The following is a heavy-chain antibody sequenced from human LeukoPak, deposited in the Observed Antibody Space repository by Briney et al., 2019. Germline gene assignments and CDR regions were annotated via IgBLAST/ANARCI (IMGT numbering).Heavy chain of an antibody. J-gene: IGHJ3*02. CDR1: GFTVSSNY. CDR2: LYSGGNT. CDR3: ARENYGPDAFDI. V-gene: IGHV3-66*01. D-gene: IGHD3-10*01. Sequence: AGSLRLSCAASGFTVSSNYMSWVRQAPGKGLEWISSLYSGGNTYYEDSVKDRVTISRDSSNNTLYLQMNSLRAEDTAVYYFARENYGPDAFDIWGQGTTVTVSS.